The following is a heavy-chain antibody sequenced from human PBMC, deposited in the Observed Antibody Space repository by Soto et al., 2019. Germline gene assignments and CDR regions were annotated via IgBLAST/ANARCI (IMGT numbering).Heavy chain of an antibody. Sequence: QVPLVQSGAEVKKPGSSVKVSCKASGGTFSSYAISWVRQAPGQGLEWMGGIIPIFGTANYAQKFQGRVTITADESTSTAYMELSSLRSEDTAVYYCARGPSPHCSSTSCYYYYGMDVWGQGTTVTVSS. CDR2: IIPIFGTA. CDR1: GGTFSSYA. J-gene: IGHJ6*02. CDR3: ARGPSPHCSSTSCYYYYGMDV. D-gene: IGHD2-2*01. V-gene: IGHV1-69*01.